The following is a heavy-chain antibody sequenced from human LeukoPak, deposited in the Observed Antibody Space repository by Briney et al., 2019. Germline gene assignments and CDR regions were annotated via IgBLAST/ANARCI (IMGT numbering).Heavy chain of an antibody. J-gene: IGHJ4*02. V-gene: IGHV3-21*01. CDR2: ISSSSSYI. D-gene: IGHD3-22*01. CDR3: ARVDDSSGYYYHYFDY. CDR1: GFTFSSYS. Sequence: GGSLRLSCAASGFTFSSYSMNWVRQAPGKGLEWVSSISSSSSYIYYADSVKGRFTISRDNAKNSLYLQMNSLRAEDTAVYYCARVDDSSGYYYHYFDYWGQGTLVTVSS.